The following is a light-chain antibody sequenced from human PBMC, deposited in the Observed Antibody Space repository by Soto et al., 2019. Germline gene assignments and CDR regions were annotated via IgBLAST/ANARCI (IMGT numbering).Light chain of an antibody. CDR2: GAS. J-gene: IGKJ4*01. CDR1: QSVSSN. CDR3: QQRSNWPPVT. V-gene: IGKV3-11*01. Sequence: EIVMTQSPATLSLSPGERATLSCRASQSVSSNLAWYQQKPGQAPRLLIYGASSRATGIPARFSGSGSGTDFTLTISSLEPEDFGVYYCQQRSNWPPVTFGGGTKVDIK.